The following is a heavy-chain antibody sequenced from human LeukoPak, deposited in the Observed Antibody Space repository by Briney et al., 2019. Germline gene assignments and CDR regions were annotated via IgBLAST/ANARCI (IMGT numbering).Heavy chain of an antibody. D-gene: IGHD3-22*01. CDR3: ARASGRYYYDSSGYAFDI. CDR2: IYYSGST. Sequence: TSETLSLTCAVSGGSISSGGYSWSWIRQPPGKGLEWIGYIYYSGSTNYNPSLKSRVTISVDTSKNQFSLKLSSVTAADTAVYYCARASGRYYYDSSGYAFDIWGQGTMVTVSS. J-gene: IGHJ3*02. V-gene: IGHV4-61*08. CDR1: GGSISSGGYS.